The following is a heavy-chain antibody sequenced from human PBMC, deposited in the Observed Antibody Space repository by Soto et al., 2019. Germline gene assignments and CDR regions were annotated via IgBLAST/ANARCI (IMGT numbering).Heavy chain of an antibody. V-gene: IGHV4-31*03. D-gene: IGHD3-22*01. CDR2: IYYSGRT. CDR3: ERVARRYYDSSGQIDY. CDR1: GGSISSGGYY. Sequence: QVQLQESGPGLVKPSQTLSLTCTVSGGSISSGGYYWSWIRQHPGKGLEWIAYIYYSGRTYYNPSPKSRVTIPVDTSKNQFSLKLSSVTAADTAVYYCERVARRYYDSSGQIDYWGQGTLVTVSS. J-gene: IGHJ4*02.